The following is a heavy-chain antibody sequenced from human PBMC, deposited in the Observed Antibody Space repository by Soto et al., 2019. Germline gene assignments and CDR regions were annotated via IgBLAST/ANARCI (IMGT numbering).Heavy chain of an antibody. CDR1: GGSISSGGYY. V-gene: IGHV4-31*03. Sequence: QVQLQESGPGLVKPSQTLSLTCTVSGGSISSGGYYWSWIRQHPGKGLEWIGYIYYSGSTYYNPSLKSRVTISVDTSKNQFSRKLSSVTAADTAVYYWARRGGVVAATYYYYYGMDVWGQGTTVTVSS. J-gene: IGHJ6*02. CDR3: ARRGGVVAATYYYYYGMDV. D-gene: IGHD2-15*01. CDR2: IYYSGST.